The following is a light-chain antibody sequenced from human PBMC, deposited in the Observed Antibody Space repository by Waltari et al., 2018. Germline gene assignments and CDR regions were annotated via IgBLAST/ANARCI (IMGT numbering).Light chain of an antibody. Sequence: DIQMTQSPSSLSASVGDRVTITCRASQSISIYLNWYQQIPGKAPKVLIYAASSLQSGVPSRFSGSGSGTDFTLTISSVQAEEFATYYWQQSYATPYTFGQGTKLEIK. CDR3: QQSYATPYT. J-gene: IGKJ2*01. V-gene: IGKV1-39*01. CDR1: QSISIY. CDR2: AAS.